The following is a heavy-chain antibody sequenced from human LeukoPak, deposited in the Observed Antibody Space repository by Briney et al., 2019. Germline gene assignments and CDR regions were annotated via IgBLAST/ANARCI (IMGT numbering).Heavy chain of an antibody. D-gene: IGHD1-26*01. Sequence: SETLSLTCTVSGGSISTYYWSWIRQPPGKGLEWIGYVYYSGGTNYNPSLKSRVTMSVDTSKNQFSLELRSVTAADTAVYYCARDPSGSFFNWFDPWGQGTLVTVSS. CDR1: GGSISTYY. CDR2: VYYSGGT. J-gene: IGHJ5*02. V-gene: IGHV4-59*01. CDR3: ARDPSGSFFNWFDP.